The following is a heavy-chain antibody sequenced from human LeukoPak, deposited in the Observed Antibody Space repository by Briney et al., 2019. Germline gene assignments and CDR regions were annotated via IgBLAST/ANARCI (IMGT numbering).Heavy chain of an antibody. CDR2: ISISGATI. D-gene: IGHD3-16*01. CDR3: ARTIIGIYGSFEYYFDL. CDR1: GFTFSDNY. Sequence: GGFLRLSCAASGFTFSDNYMSWIRQAPGKGLEWVSFISISGATIHYADSVRGRLTISRDNAKNSLYLQMNSLRAEDTAMYYCARTIIGIYGSFEYYFDLWGQGTLVTVSS. V-gene: IGHV3-11*01. J-gene: IGHJ4*02.